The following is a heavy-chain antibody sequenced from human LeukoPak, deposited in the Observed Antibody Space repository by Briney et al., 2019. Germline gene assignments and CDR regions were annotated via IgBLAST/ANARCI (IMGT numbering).Heavy chain of an antibody. Sequence: GGSLRLSCAASGFTFSSNGMSWVRQAPGKGLEWVSTIGGSGGSTYYADSVKGRSTISRDNSKNTLYLQMNSLRAEDTAVYFCAKAGGYSGRYYGDYWGQGTLVTVSS. CDR2: IGGSGGST. D-gene: IGHD1-26*01. V-gene: IGHV3-23*01. CDR3: AKAGGYSGRYYGDY. CDR1: GFTFSSNG. J-gene: IGHJ4*02.